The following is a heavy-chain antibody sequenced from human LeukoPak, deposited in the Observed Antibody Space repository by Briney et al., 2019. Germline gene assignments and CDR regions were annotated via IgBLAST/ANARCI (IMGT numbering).Heavy chain of an antibody. D-gene: IGHD3-10*01. V-gene: IGHV4-34*01. J-gene: IGHJ4*02. CDR1: GGSFSGYY. Sequence: SETLSLTCAVYGGSFSGYYWSWIRQPPGKGLEWSGEINHSGSTNYNPSLKSRVTILVDTSKNQFSLKLSSVTAADTAVYYCARVLYGSGGLDYWGQGTLVTVSS. CDR3: ARVLYGSGGLDY. CDR2: INHSGST.